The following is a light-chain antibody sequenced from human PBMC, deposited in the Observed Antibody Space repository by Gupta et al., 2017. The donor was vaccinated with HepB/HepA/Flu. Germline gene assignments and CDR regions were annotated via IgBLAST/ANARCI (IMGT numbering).Light chain of an antibody. CDR2: GAS. J-gene: IGKJ5*01. CDR3: QQYGSSLIA. Sequence: LTHSPATLSLSPVERATLACRASKSVSISYLHWYQQKPGQAPRLLIYGASSRETSIPDRFSGSGSGTDFTLNISRLEPEDFAVYYCQQYGSSLIAFGQGTRVEIK. V-gene: IGKV3-20*01. CDR1: KSVSISY.